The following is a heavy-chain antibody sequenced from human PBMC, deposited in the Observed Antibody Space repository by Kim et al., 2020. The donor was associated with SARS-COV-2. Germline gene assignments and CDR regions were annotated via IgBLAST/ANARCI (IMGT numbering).Heavy chain of an antibody. V-gene: IGHV3-23*01. Sequence: GGSLRLSCAASGFTFSSYAMSWVRQAPGKGLEWVSAISGSGGSTYHADSVKGRFTISRDNSKNTLYLQMNSLRAEDTAVYYCAKHRWQWLVRCAFDIWGQGTMVTVSS. J-gene: IGHJ3*02. CDR1: GFTFSSYA. CDR3: AKHRWQWLVRCAFDI. D-gene: IGHD6-19*01. CDR2: ISGSGGST.